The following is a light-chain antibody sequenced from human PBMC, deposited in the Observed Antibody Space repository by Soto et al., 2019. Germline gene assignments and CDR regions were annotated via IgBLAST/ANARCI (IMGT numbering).Light chain of an antibody. CDR2: EAS. CDR1: QNINRW. J-gene: IGKJ2*01. CDR3: QQYNSF. V-gene: IGKV1-5*01. Sequence: DLQMTQSPSTLSASVGDRVTITCRASQNINRWLAWYQQRPGKAPKLLMYEASTLESGVPSRFSGSGSGTEFTLAISSLQPDDSATYYFQQYNSFFGQGTKLEIK.